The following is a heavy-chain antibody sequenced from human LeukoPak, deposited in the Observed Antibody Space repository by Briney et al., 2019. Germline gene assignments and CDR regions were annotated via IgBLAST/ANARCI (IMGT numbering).Heavy chain of an antibody. CDR3: TTDLIDIAVAGEDY. J-gene: IGHJ4*02. V-gene: IGHV3-15*01. CDR1: GFTFSNAW. CDR2: IKSKTDGGAT. Sequence: GGSLRLPCAASGFTFSNAWMSWVRQAPGKGLEWVGRIKSKTDGGATDYAAPVKGRFTISRDDSKNTLYLQMNSLKTEDTAVYYCTTDLIDIAVAGEDYWGQGTLVTVSS. D-gene: IGHD6-19*01.